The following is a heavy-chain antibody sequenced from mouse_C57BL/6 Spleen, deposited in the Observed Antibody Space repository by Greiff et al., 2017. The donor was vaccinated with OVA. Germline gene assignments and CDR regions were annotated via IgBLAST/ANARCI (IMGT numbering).Heavy chain of an antibody. D-gene: IGHD4-1*01. V-gene: IGHV1-72*01. CDR2: IDPNSGGT. J-gene: IGHJ2*01. Sequence: QVQLQQPGAELVKPGASVRLSCKASGSPFPSSWMPWVKQRPGRGLGWIGRIDPNSGGTKYNEKFKSKATLTVDKPSRTAYMQLSSLTSEDSAVYYCARWEAHFDYWGQGTTLTVSS. CDR3: ARWEAHFDY. CDR1: GSPFPSSW.